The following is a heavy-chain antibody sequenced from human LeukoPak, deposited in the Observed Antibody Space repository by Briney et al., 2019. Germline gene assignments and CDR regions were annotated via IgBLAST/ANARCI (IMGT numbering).Heavy chain of an antibody. CDR3: ATGPYYDFWSGDNYYYYGMDV. Sequence: ASVKVSCKVSGYTLTELSMHWVRQAPGEGLEWMGGFDPEDGETIYAQKFQGRVTMTEDTSTDTAYMELSSLRSEDTAVYYCATGPYYDFWSGDNYYYYGMDVWGQGTTVTVSS. CDR1: GYTLTELS. CDR2: FDPEDGET. D-gene: IGHD3-3*01. J-gene: IGHJ6*02. V-gene: IGHV1-24*01.